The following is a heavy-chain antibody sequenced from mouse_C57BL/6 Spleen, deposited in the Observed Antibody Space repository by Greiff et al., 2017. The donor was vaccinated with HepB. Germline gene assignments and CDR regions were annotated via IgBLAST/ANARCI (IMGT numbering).Heavy chain of an antibody. CDR3: ARRGYYGNYDAMDY. D-gene: IGHD2-1*01. CDR1: GYTFTSYW. V-gene: IGHV1-69*01. J-gene: IGHJ4*01. Sequence: VQLQQPGAELVMPGASVKLSCKASGYTFTSYWMHWVKQRPGQGLEWIGEIDPSASYTNYNQKFKGKSTLTVDKSSSTAYMQLSSLTSEDSAVYYCARRGYYGNYDAMDYWGQGTSVTVSS. CDR2: IDPSASYT.